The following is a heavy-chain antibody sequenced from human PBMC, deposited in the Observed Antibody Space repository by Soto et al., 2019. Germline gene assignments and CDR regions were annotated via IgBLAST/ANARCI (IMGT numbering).Heavy chain of an antibody. J-gene: IGHJ1*01. D-gene: IGHD3-9*01. CDR3: TKHPYVDYLLYLQH. CDR1: GFTFSGYS. CDR2: ILGSDGST. Sequence: EVHLLESGGPLVQPGGSLSLSCAASGFTFSGYSMSWVRQSARKGLEWVASILGSDGSTFYADSVKGRFTISRDDSKNTLFLEIEDLRPEDSAVYFGTKHPYVDYLLYLQHWGQGTVVAVSP. V-gene: IGHV3-23*01.